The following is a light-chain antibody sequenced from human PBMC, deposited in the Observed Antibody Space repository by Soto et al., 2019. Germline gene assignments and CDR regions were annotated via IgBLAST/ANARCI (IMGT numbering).Light chain of an antibody. J-gene: IGKJ4*01. CDR3: QQFSSYPLT. CDR1: QTVRNNY. V-gene: IGKV3-20*01. Sequence: EFVLTQSPGTLSLSPGERATLSCRASQTVRNNYLAWYQQKPGQAPRLLIYGASSRATGIPDRFSGGGSGTDFTLTISRLEPEDFAVYYRQQFSSYPLTFGGGTKVDI. CDR2: GAS.